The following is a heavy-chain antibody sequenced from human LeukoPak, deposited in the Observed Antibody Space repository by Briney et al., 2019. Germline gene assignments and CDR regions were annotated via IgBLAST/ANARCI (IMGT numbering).Heavy chain of an antibody. CDR2: IIPIFGTA. Sequence: SVKVSCKASGGTFSSYAISWVRQAPGQGLEWMGGIIPIFGTANYAQKSQGRVTITADESTSTAYMELSSLRSEDTAVYYCATDTFDCSSTSCYSPPTCWGQGTLVTVSS. J-gene: IGHJ4*02. CDR1: GGTFSSYA. CDR3: ATDTFDCSSTSCYSPPTC. V-gene: IGHV1-69*13. D-gene: IGHD2-2*01.